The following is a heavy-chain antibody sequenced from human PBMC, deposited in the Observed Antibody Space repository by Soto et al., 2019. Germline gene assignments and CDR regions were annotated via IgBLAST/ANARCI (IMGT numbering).Heavy chain of an antibody. J-gene: IGHJ4*02. D-gene: IGHD5-18*01. V-gene: IGHV4-39*02. CDR2: ISYSGVT. Sequence: SETLSLTCRVSGGSISSGSDYWGWIRQPPGEGLEWIGIISYSGVTYYNASLKSRVTISVDTSDNHFFLKLSSVTAADTAVYYCDRVPGGGYLDSWGQGNQVTVSS. CDR3: DRVPGGGYLDS. CDR1: GGSISSGSDY.